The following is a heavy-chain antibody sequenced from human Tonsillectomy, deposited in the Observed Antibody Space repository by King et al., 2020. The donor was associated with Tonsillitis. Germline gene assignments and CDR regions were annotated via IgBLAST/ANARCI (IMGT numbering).Heavy chain of an antibody. V-gene: IGHV1-69*04. CDR3: ARGRLNDYGDYHVGDDACDI. CDR1: GGTFSTYT. D-gene: IGHD4-17*01. Sequence: QLVQSGAEVKKPGPSVKVSCKASGGTFSTYTINWVRQAPGQGLEWMGRIIPILGIANYAQNFQGTVTITADKSTSTAYMERSSLRSKDTAVYYGARGRLNDYGDYHVGDDACDIWGEGTRVTVS. CDR2: IIPILGIA. J-gene: IGHJ3*02.